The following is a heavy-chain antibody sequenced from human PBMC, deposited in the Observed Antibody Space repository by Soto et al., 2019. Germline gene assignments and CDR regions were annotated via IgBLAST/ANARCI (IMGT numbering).Heavy chain of an antibody. D-gene: IGHD4-17*01. CDR2: IYYSGST. Sequence: SETLSLTCTVSGGSISSYYWSWIRQPPGKGLEWIGYIYYSGSTNYNPSLRSRVTISVDTSKNQFSLKLGSVTAADTAVYYCARNTVTTNKFDYWGQGTLVTVSS. V-gene: IGHV4-59*01. J-gene: IGHJ4*02. CDR1: GGSISSYY. CDR3: ARNTVTTNKFDY.